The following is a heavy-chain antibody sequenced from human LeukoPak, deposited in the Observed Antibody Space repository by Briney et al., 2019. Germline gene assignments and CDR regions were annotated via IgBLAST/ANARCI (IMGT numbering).Heavy chain of an antibody. CDR3: AKKEYSSSGPFDY. J-gene: IGHJ4*02. CDR1: GLSFSSFA. D-gene: IGHD6-6*01. V-gene: IGHV3-23*01. CDR2: IRGNGET. Sequence: PGGSLRLSCAASGLSFSSFAMSWVRQGPARGLEWVSSIRGNGETFYADSVKGRFTISRDNSKNTLYLQMNSLRAEDTAVYYCAKKEYSSSGPFDYWGQGTLVTVSS.